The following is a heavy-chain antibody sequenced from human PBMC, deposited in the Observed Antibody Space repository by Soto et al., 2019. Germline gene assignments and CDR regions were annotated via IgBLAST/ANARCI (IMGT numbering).Heavy chain of an antibody. D-gene: IGHD2-21*01. V-gene: IGHV3-7*01. Sequence: PGGSLRLSCAASGFTFSNYWMSWVRQAPGKGLEGVANIKEDGSERNYVDSVKGRFTISRDNAENSLYLQMNSLRAEDTAVYYCASARHIGPWGQGTLVTVSS. CDR2: IKEDGSER. J-gene: IGHJ5*02. CDR1: GFTFSNYW. CDR3: ASARHIGP.